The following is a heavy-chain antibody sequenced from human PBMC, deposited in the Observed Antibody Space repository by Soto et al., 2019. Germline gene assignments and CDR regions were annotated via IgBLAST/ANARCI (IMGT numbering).Heavy chain of an antibody. D-gene: IGHD2-2*01. CDR3: ARDLGRTAAGYYYYDAMDV. Sequence: EVQLVESGGGLVQPGGSLTLSCAASGFTFGDFWMNWVRQAPGKGLEWVANIKEDGSEKYFLDSVKGRFTISRDNAKNSLYLQINSLRAEDTGVYYCARDLGRTAAGYYYYDAMDVWGQGTTFTVSS. J-gene: IGHJ6*02. V-gene: IGHV3-7*01. CDR2: IKEDGSEK. CDR1: GFTFGDFW.